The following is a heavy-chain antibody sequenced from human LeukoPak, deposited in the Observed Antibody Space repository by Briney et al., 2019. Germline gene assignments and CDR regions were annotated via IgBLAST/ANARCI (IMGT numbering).Heavy chain of an antibody. V-gene: IGHV3-21*01. D-gene: IGHD1-7*01. CDR2: ISGRGSDI. J-gene: IGHJ3*01. Sequence: GGSLRLSCAASGFTFSTFSMSWVRQTPRKGLEWVSAISGRGSDIYYADSVKGRFTISRDNPKRSLYLQMSSLRAEDTAVYYCARRTFPNDAFDVWGQGTVVTVSS. CDR3: ARRTFPNDAFDV. CDR1: GFTFSTFS.